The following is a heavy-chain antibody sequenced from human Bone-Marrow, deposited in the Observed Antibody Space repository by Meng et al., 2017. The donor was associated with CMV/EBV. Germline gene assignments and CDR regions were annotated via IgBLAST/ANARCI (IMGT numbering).Heavy chain of an antibody. CDR1: GGTFSSYA. CDR3: ASWDSIVVVPAASRYYYRMDV. D-gene: IGHD2-2*01. V-gene: IGHV1-69*05. J-gene: IGHJ6*02. Sequence: SVKVSCKASGGTFSSYAISWVRHAPGQGLEWMGEIIPIFATTNYSQKFQGRVTITTDESTSKAYMELSSLRSEDTAVYYCASWDSIVVVPAASRYYYRMDVWGQGTTVTVSS. CDR2: IIPIFATT.